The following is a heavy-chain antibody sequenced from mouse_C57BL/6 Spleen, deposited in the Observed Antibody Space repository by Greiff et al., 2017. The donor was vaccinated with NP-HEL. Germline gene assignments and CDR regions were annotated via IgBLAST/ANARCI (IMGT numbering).Heavy chain of an antibody. D-gene: IGHD1-1*01. J-gene: IGHJ2*01. V-gene: IGHV1-50*01. CDR3: ARGGSSPHYFDY. Sequence: VQLQQSGAELVKPGASVKLSCKASGYTFTSYWMQWVKQRPGQGLEWIGEIDPSDSYTNYNQKFKGKATLTVDTSSSTAYMQLSSLTSEDSAVYYCARGGSSPHYFDYWGQGTTLTVSS. CDR2: IDPSDSYT. CDR1: GYTFTSYW.